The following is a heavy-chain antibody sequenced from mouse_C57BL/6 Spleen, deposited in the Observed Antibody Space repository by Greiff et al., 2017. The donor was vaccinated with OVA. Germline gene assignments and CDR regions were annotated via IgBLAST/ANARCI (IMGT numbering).Heavy chain of an antibody. V-gene: IGHV3-6*01. CDR3: ASNGENWYRYFDV. J-gene: IGHJ1*03. CDR2: ISYDGSN. D-gene: IGHD4-1*01. Sequence: EVKLQESGPGLVKPSQSLSLTCSVTGYSITSGYYWNWIRQFPGNKLEWMGYISYDGSNNYNPSLKHRISITRDTAKNQFFLKLNSVTTEDTATYYCASNGENWYRYFDVWGTGTTVSVSS. CDR1: GYSITSGYY.